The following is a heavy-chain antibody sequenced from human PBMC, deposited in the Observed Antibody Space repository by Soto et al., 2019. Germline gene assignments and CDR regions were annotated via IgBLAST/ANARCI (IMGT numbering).Heavy chain of an antibody. CDR2: ISAYNGNT. Sequence: GASVKVSCKASGYTFTSYGISWVRQAPGQGLEWMGWISAYNGNTNYAQKLQGRVTMTTDTSTSTAYMELRSLRSDDTAVYYCARDPGRDYDYVWGSLRDKTGIDWFDPWGQGTLVTVSS. V-gene: IGHV1-18*01. D-gene: IGHD3-16*01. CDR1: GYTFTSYG. CDR3: ARDPGRDYDYVWGSLRDKTGIDWFDP. J-gene: IGHJ5*02.